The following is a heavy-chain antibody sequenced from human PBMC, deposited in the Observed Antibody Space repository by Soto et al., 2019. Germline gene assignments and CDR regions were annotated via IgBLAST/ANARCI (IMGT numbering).Heavy chain of an antibody. V-gene: IGHV4-34*01. J-gene: IGHJ4*02. CDR3: ARVRLSRKIDY. CDR2: INHSGST. Sequence: SETLSLTCAVYGGSFSGYYWSWIRQPPGKGLEWIGEINHSGSTNYNPSLKSRVTISVDTSKNQFSLKLSSVTAADTAVYYCARVRLSRKIDYWGQGTLVTVSS. D-gene: IGHD2-2*01. CDR1: GGSFSGYY.